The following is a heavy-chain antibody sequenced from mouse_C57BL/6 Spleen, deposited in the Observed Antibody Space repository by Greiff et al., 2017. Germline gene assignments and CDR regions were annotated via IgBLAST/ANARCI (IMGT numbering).Heavy chain of an antibody. CDR3: AKSSTGTDYFDY. CDR1: GFTFSDYG. CDR2: ISSGSSTI. D-gene: IGHD4-1*01. V-gene: IGHV5-17*01. J-gene: IGHJ2*01. Sequence: EVKLMESGGGLVKPGGSLKLSCAASGFTFSDYGMHWVRQAPEKGLEWVAYISSGSSTISYADTVKGRFTISRDKAKNTLFLQMTSLRAEDTAMXCCAKSSTGTDYFDYWGQGTTLTVSS.